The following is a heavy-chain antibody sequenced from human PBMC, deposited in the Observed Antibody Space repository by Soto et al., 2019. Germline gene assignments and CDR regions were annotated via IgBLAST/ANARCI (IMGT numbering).Heavy chain of an antibody. CDR1: GYTFTSYD. Sequence: ASVKVSCKASGYTFTSYDINWVRQATGQGLEWMGWMSPNSGNTGYAQKFQGRVTMTRNTSISTAYMELSSLRSEDTAVYYCARGPYSSGWLSYYYYYGMDVWGQGTTVTVSS. CDR2: MSPNSGNT. J-gene: IGHJ6*02. V-gene: IGHV1-8*01. D-gene: IGHD6-19*01. CDR3: ARGPYSSGWLSYYYYYGMDV.